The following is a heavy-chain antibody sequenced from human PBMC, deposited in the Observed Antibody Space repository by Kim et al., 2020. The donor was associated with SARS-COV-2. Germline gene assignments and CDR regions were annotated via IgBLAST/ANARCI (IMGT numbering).Heavy chain of an antibody. V-gene: IGHV4-59*13. CDR2: IYYSGST. J-gene: IGHJ4*02. CDR1: GGSISSYY. CDR3: ARDSASSLSSGYPEYYFDY. D-gene: IGHD3-22*01. Sequence: SETLSLTCTVSGGSISSYYWSWIRQPPGKGLEWIGYIYYSGSTNYNPSLKSRVTISVDTSKNQFSLKLSSVTATDTAVYYCARDSASSLSSGYPEYYFDYWGQGTLVTVSS.